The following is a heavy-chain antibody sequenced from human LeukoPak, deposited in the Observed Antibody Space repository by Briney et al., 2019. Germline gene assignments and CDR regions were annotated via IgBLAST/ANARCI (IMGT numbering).Heavy chain of an antibody. V-gene: IGHV4-4*07. CDR1: GGSISNYY. J-gene: IGHJ4*02. CDR2: IYTSGST. D-gene: IGHD6-13*01. Sequence: SETLSLTCTVSGGSISNYYWSWIRQPAGKGLEWIGRIYTSGSTNYNPSLKSRVTISVDTSKNQFSLKLSSVTAADTAVYYCARIAAAGTGGYYFDYWGQGTLVTVSS. CDR3: ARIAAAGTGGYYFDY.